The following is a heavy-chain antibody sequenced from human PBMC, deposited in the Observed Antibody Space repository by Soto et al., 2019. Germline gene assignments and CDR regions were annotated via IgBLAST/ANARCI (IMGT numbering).Heavy chain of an antibody. CDR2: IYHRGDT. J-gene: IGHJ5*02. D-gene: IGHD3-9*01. V-gene: IGHV4-38-2*01. Sequence: PSETLSLTCAVSGYSISSGYYWGWLRQPPGKGLEWIGSIYHRGDTYYNPSLRSRVTISADTSENKFSLTLKSVTAADTAVYFCAKDFERSAIAPWGQGTSVTVSS. CDR3: AKDFERSAIAP. CDR1: GYSISSGYY.